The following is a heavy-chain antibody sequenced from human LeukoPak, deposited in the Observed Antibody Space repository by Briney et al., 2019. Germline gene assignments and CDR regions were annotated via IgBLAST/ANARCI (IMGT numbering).Heavy chain of an antibody. V-gene: IGHV3-53*01. CDR2: IYSSGGGGTT. J-gene: IGHJ4*02. CDR1: GITVSSNY. Sequence: GGSLRLSCAASGITVSSNYMSWVRQAPGKGLEWVSIIYSSGGGGTTFYADSVKGRFTISRDNAKNSLFLQMNSLRAEDTAVYYCATTAPGYWGQGTLVTVSS. CDR3: ATTAPGY. D-gene: IGHD6-25*01.